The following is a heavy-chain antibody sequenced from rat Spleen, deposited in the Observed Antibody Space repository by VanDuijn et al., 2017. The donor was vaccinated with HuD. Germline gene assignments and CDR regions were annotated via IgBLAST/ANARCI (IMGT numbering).Heavy chain of an antibody. CDR2: VWADGST. J-gene: IGHJ4*01. V-gene: IGHV2-1*01. D-gene: IGHD4-3*01. CDR1: GFSLISNS. Sequence: QVQLKESGPGLVQPSQTLSLTCTVSGFSLISNSIHWIRQPPGKGLEWMGGVWADGSTDYNSSLKSRLSISRDTSKSQTFLKMNRLQPEDTGTYYCARHLREASGVMDVWGQGASVTVSS. CDR3: ARHLREASGVMDV.